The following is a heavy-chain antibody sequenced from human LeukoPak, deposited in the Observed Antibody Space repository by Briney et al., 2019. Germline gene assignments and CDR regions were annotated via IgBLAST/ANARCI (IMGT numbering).Heavy chain of an antibody. CDR3: ARRSTVTTN. CDR2: IYYSGST. D-gene: IGHD4-17*01. CDR1: GGSISSSSYY. Sequence: SETLSLTCTVSGGSISSSSYYWGWIRQPPGKGLERIGSIYYSGSTYYNPSLKSRVTISVDTSKNQFSLKLSSVTAADTAVYYCARRSTVTTNWGQGTLVTVSS. J-gene: IGHJ4*02. V-gene: IGHV4-39*01.